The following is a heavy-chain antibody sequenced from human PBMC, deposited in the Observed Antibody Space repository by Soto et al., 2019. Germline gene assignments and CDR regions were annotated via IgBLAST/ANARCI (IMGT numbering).Heavy chain of an antibody. V-gene: IGHV5-51*01. D-gene: IGHD1-26*01. J-gene: IGHJ4*02. CDR1: GYSFTNYY. Sequence: GESLKISCSASGYSFTNYYLAWVRQMPGKGLEWMGIIYPVDFDTRYSPSFQGQVTISVGRSIRTAYLQWDSLKASDTAMYYCASSVLVPSTMNYFDFWGQGTLVTVSS. CDR2: IYPVDFDT. CDR3: ASSVLVPSTMNYFDF.